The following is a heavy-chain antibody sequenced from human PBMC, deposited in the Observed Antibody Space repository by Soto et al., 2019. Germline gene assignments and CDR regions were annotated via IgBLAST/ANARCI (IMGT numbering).Heavy chain of an antibody. V-gene: IGHV4-34*01. J-gene: IGHJ4*02. CDR3: ARVVPAAKREGYFDY. CDR2: INHSGST. CDR1: GGSFRGYY. Sequence: SSETLSLTCAVYGGSFRGYYWSWIRQPPGKGLEWIGEINHSGSTNYNPSLKSRVTISVDTSKNQFSLKLSSVTAADTAVYYCARVVPAAKREGYFDYWGQGTLVTVSS. D-gene: IGHD2-2*01.